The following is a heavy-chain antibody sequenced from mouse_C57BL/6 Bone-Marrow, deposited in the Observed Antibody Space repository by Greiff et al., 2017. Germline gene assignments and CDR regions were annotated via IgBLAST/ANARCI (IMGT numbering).Heavy chain of an antibody. Sequence: EVNVVESGGGLVQPGASLRLSCAASGFTFTDYYMSWVRQPPGKAPEWLALIRNKANGYTTEYTASVKGRFTISRDNSQNILYLQMNTLRAEDSATYCCVKAVDYGSGYGFAYWGQGTLVTVAA. V-gene: IGHV7-4*01. CDR1: GFTFTDYY. CDR2: IRNKANGYTT. D-gene: IGHD1-1*01. J-gene: IGHJ3*01. CDR3: VKAVDYGSGYGFAY.